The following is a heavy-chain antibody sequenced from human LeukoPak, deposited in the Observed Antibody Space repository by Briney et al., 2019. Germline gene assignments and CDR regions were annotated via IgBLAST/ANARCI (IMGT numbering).Heavy chain of an antibody. V-gene: IGHV1-3*01. CDR3: ARERYSSSSDENWFDP. D-gene: IGHD6-13*01. J-gene: IGHJ5*02. CDR1: GYTFTSYA. CDR2: INAGNGNT. Sequence: GASVTVSCTASGYTFTSYAMHWVRQAPGQRLEWMGWINAGNGNTKYSQKFQGGVTITRDTSASTAYMELSSLRSEDTAVYYCARERYSSSSDENWFDPWGQGTLVTVSS.